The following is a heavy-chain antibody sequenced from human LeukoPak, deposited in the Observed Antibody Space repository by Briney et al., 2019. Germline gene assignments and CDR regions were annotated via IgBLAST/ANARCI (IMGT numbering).Heavy chain of an antibody. V-gene: IGHV3-7*01. CDR3: ARNARGPGDF. CDR1: GLTFSTYW. J-gene: IGHJ4*02. CDR2: IKQDGSEK. D-gene: IGHD2-2*01. Sequence: GGSLRLSCAASGLTFSTYWMNWVRQAPGKGLEWVANIKQDGSEKYYVDSVKGRFTISRDNAKKLVYLQMNSLRAEDTAIYYCARNARGPGDFWGQGTVVTVSS.